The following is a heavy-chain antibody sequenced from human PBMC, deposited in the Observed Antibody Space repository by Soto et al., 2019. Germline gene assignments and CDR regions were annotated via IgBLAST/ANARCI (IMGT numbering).Heavy chain of an antibody. CDR1: GGTFSSYT. CDR3: ARDRGRYNWNYGWFDP. J-gene: IGHJ5*02. D-gene: IGHD1-7*01. V-gene: IGHV1-69*04. CDR2: IIPILGIA. Sequence: SVKVSCKASGGTFSSYTISWVRQAPGQGLEWMGRIIPILGIANYAQKFQGRVTITADKSTSTAYMELSSLRSEDTAVYYCARDRGRYNWNYGWFDPWGQGTLVPVSS.